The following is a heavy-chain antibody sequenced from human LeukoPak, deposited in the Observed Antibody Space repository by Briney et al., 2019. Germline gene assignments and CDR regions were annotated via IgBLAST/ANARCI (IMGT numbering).Heavy chain of an antibody. J-gene: IGHJ4*02. V-gene: IGHV1-8*01. D-gene: IGHD7-27*01. CDR1: GYTFTIYD. CDR2: MSPNSGDT. CDR3: ARGPPNWGYDY. Sequence: ASVKVSCTASGYTFTIYDFNWVRQASGQRPEWMGWMSPNSGDTGYAQKFQDRVTMTRNTSISTAYMELSSLRSDDTAVYYCARGPPNWGYDYWGPGTLVTVSS.